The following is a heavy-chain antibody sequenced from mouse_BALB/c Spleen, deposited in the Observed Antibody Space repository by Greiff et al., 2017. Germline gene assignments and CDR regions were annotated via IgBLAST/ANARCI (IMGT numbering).Heavy chain of an antibody. D-gene: IGHD4-1*01. J-gene: IGHJ4*01. CDR1: GYTFTDYE. CDR3: TRQGNWGYAMDY. Sequence: QVQLQQSGAELVRPGASVTLSCKASGYTFTDYEMHWVKQTPVHGLEWIGAIDPETGGTAYNQKFKGKATLTADKSSSTAYMELRSLTSEDSAVYYCTRQGNWGYAMDYWGQGTSVTVSS. CDR2: IDPETGGT. V-gene: IGHV1-15*01.